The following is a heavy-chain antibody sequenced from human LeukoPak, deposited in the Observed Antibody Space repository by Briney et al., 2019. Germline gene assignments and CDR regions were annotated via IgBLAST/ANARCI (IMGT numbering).Heavy chain of an antibody. CDR3: ARVFGELATSASDI. V-gene: IGHV4-31*03. CDR1: GGSISSGGYY. Sequence: KPSETLSLTCTVSGGSISSGGYYWSWIRQHPGKGLEWIGYIYYSGSTYYNPSLKSRVTISVDTSKNQFSLKLSSVTAADTAVYYCARVFGELATSASDIWGQGTMVTVSS. D-gene: IGHD3-10*01. J-gene: IGHJ3*02. CDR2: IYYSGST.